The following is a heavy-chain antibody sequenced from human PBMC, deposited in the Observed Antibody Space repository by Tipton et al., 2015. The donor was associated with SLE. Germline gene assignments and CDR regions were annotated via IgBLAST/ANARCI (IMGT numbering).Heavy chain of an antibody. CDR2: IHHSGIT. J-gene: IGHJ6*03. V-gene: IGHV4-39*07. Sequence: TLSLTCTVSGGSISSISSYWGWIRQAPGKGLEWTGTIHHSGITYYNPSLKSRVTISVDTSKNQFSLKLRSVTAADTAVYYCAREGCSSTSCYGYYYMDVWGKGTTVTVSS. D-gene: IGHD2-2*01. CDR1: GGSISSISSY. CDR3: AREGCSSTSCYGYYYMDV.